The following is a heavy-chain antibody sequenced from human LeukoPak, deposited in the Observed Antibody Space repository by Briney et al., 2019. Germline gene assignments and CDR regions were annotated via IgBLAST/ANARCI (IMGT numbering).Heavy chain of an antibody. CDR3: AKEVDGYGYGYDY. V-gene: IGHV3-30*18. CDR2: ISYDGSNK. Sequence: PGGSLRLSCAASGFTFSSYGMHWVRQAPGKGLEWVAVISYDGSNKYYAESVKGRFTISRDNSKNTLYLQMNSLRAEDTAVYYCAKEVDGYGYGYDYWGQGTLVTVSS. CDR1: GFTFSSYG. D-gene: IGHD5-18*01. J-gene: IGHJ4*02.